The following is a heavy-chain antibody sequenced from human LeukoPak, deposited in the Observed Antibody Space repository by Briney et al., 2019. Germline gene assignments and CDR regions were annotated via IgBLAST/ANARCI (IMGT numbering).Heavy chain of an antibody. CDR2: IYSGGST. CDR1: GFTVSSNY. Sequence: GGSLRLSCAASGFTVSSNYMSWVRQAPGKGLEWVSVIYSGGSTYYADSVKGRFTISRDNSKNTLYLQMNSLRAEDTAVYYCARAQTDCTNGVCSLTDYYYMDVLGKGTTVTVCS. J-gene: IGHJ6*03. D-gene: IGHD2-8*01. V-gene: IGHV3-53*01. CDR3: ARAQTDCTNGVCSLTDYYYMDV.